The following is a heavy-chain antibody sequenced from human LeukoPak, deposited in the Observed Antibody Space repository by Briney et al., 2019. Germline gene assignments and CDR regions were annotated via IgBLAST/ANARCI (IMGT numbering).Heavy chain of an antibody. Sequence: ASVKVSCKASGYTFTGYFILWVRQAPGQGLEWMGWINPNSGDTHYAQKFQGRVTMTRNTSITTAYMELSGLRSDDTAVYYCARDRSKQHLVQNWFDPWGQGTLVTVSS. V-gene: IGHV1-2*02. D-gene: IGHD6-13*01. CDR2: INPNSGDT. J-gene: IGHJ5*02. CDR3: ARDRSKQHLVQNWFDP. CDR1: GYTFTGYF.